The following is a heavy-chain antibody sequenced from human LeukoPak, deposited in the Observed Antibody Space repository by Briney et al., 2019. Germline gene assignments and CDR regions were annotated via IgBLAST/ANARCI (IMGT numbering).Heavy chain of an antibody. Sequence: GGSLRLSCAASGFTLSSYAMSWVRQAPGKGLEWVSAISGSGASTYYADSVKGRFTISRDNSKNTLYLQMNSLRAEDTAVYYCAKDPNNSGSLFGPWPGWFDPWGQGTLVTVSS. CDR2: ISGSGAST. J-gene: IGHJ5*02. CDR1: GFTLSSYA. D-gene: IGHD1-26*01. CDR3: AKDPNNSGSLFGPWPGWFDP. V-gene: IGHV3-23*01.